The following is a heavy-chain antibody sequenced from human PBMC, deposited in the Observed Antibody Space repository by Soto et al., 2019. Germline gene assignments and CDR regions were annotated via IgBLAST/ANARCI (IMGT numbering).Heavy chain of an antibody. CDR3: ASSLLTPFDY. Sequence: GGSLRLSCAASGFTFSSYWMHWVRQAPGKGLVWVSRINSDGSSTFCADSVKGRFTISRDNAKNTLYLQMNSLRAEDTAVYYCASSLLTPFDYWDQGTLVTVSS. D-gene: IGHD7-27*01. CDR2: INSDGSST. V-gene: IGHV3-74*01. J-gene: IGHJ4*02. CDR1: GFTFSSYW.